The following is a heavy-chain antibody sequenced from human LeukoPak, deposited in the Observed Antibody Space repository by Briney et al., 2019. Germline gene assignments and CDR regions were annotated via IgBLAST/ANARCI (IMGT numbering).Heavy chain of an antibody. D-gene: IGHD1-26*01. Sequence: GGSLRLSCAASGFTFSSYAMSWVRQAPGKWLEWVSAISGSGGSTYYADSVKGRFTISRDKSKNTLYLQMNSLRAEDTAVYYCAKSMSGSYSPLDYWGQGTLVTVSS. CDR3: AKSMSGSYSPLDY. CDR1: GFTFSSYA. CDR2: ISGSGGST. V-gene: IGHV3-23*01. J-gene: IGHJ4*02.